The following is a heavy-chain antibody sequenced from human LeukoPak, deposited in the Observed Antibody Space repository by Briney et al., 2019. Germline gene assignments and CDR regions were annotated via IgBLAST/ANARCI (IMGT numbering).Heavy chain of an antibody. CDR1: GFTFSRYS. V-gene: IGHV3-21*01. Sequence: GGSLRLSCAASGFTFSRYSMNWVRQAPGKGLEWVSSISSSSSYRYYADSVKGRFTISRDNAKNSLYLQMNSLRAEDTAVYYCARSGQLLVRAVHFDYWGQGALVTVSS. CDR2: ISSSSSYR. J-gene: IGHJ4*02. D-gene: IGHD6-13*01. CDR3: ARSGQLLVRAVHFDY.